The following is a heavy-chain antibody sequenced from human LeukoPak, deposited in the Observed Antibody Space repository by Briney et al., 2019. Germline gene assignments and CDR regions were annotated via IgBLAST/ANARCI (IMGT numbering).Heavy chain of an antibody. V-gene: IGHV3-30*04. CDR2: ISYDGSNK. CDR1: GFTFSSYA. Sequence: GGSLRLSCAASGFTFSSYAMHWVRQAPGKGLEWVAVISYDGSNKYYADSVKGRFTISRDNSKNTLYLQMNSLRSEDTAVYYCARENYYDSSGYYYWGQGTLVTVSS. D-gene: IGHD3-22*01. J-gene: IGHJ4*02. CDR3: ARENYYDSSGYYY.